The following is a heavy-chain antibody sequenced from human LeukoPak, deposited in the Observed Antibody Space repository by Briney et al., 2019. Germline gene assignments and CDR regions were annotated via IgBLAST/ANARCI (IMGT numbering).Heavy chain of an antibody. J-gene: IGHJ4*02. CDR2: ISSSSDTI. CDR1: GLTFNSYS. V-gene: IGHV3-48*04. D-gene: IGHD3-22*01. Sequence: GGSLRLSCAASGLTFNSYSMNWVRQAPGKGLEWVSHISSSSDTIFYADSVKGRFTISRDDAKNSLYLQMNSLRAEDTAVYYCVREGSYYDSSGYYYVYYFDYWGQGTLVTVSS. CDR3: VREGSYYDSSGYYYVYYFDY.